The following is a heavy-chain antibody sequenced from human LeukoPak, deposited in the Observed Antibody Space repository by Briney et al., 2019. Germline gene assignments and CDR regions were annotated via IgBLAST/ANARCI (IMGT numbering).Heavy chain of an antibody. J-gene: IGHJ4*02. Sequence: PSETLSLTCAVYGGSFSSYYWSWIRQPPGKGLEWIGEINHSGSTNYNPSLKSRVTISVDTSKNQFSLKLSSVTAADTAVYYCARVRPYIVVVTSIGFLVYWCQGTLVTVYS. CDR2: INHSGST. CDR1: GGSFSSYY. D-gene: IGHD2-21*02. CDR3: ARVRPYIVVVTSIGFLVY. V-gene: IGHV4-34*01.